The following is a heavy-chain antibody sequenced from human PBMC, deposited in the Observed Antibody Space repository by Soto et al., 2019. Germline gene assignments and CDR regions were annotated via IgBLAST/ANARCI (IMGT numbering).Heavy chain of an antibody. CDR2: INSDGSST. CDR1: GFTFSSYW. V-gene: IGHV3-74*01. J-gene: IGHJ3*02. D-gene: IGHD6-13*01. Sequence: PGGSLRLSCAASGFTFSSYWMHWVRQAPGKGLVWVSRINSDGSSTSYADSVKGRFTISRDNAKNTLYLQMNSLRAEDTAVYYCARPAPYSSSFDAFDIWGQGTMVTVSS. CDR3: ARPAPYSSSFDAFDI.